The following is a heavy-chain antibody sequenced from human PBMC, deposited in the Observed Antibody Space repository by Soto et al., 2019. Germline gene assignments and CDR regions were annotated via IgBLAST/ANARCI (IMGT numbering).Heavy chain of an antibody. CDR2: ISAYNGNT. V-gene: IGHV1-18*01. CDR3: ARDSRVAVAGTRVWFDP. D-gene: IGHD6-19*01. Sequence: ASVKVSCKASGYTFTSYGISWVRQAPGQGLEWMGWISAYNGNTNYAQKLQGRVTMTTDTSMSTAYMELRSLRSDDTAVYYCARDSRVAVAGTRVWFDPWGQGTLVTVPQ. CDR1: GYTFTSYG. J-gene: IGHJ5*02.